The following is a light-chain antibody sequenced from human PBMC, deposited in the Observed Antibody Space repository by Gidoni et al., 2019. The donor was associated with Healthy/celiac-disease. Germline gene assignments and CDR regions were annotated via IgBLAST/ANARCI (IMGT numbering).Light chain of an antibody. Sequence: QSALTQPPSVSGSPGQSVTISCTGSTSDIGTYNHVSWYQQSPGTAPKLMIYEVSNRPSGVPDRFSGSKSGTTASLTISWLQAEDEGDYYCSSYTSSSTDVVFGGGTKLTVL. CDR2: EVS. V-gene: IGLV2-18*02. CDR1: TSDIGTYNH. CDR3: SSYTSSSTDVV. J-gene: IGLJ2*01.